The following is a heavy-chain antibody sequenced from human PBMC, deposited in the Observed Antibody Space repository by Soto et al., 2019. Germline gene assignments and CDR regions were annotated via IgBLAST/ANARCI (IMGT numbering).Heavy chain of an antibody. J-gene: IGHJ4*02. V-gene: IGHV3-23*01. D-gene: IGHD6-19*01. CDR1: GFNFRDYA. CDR2: ISGSGDSA. CDR3: GKERRGSGWSVCNF. Sequence: VQWLESGGGLVQPGGPLRLSCAASGFNFRDYAMSWVRQAPGKGLEWVSDISGSGDSARYADSVKARFTISRANSRNTLYLQINSRRVEDTAVYYCGKERRGSGWSVCNFWGQGTLVTVSS.